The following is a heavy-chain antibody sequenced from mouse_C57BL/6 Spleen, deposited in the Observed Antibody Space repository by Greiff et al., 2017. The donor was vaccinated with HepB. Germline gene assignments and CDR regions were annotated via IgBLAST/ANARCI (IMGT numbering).Heavy chain of an antibody. Sequence: EVKLMESGAGLVKPGGSLKLSCAASGFTFSSYAMSWVRQTPEKRLEWVAYISSGGDYIYYADTVKGRFTISRDNARNTLYLQMSSLKSEDTAMYYCTLIYYGYAMDYWGQGTSVTVSS. J-gene: IGHJ4*01. CDR3: TLIYYGYAMDY. D-gene: IGHD2-2*01. CDR1: GFTFSSYA. CDR2: ISSGGDYI. V-gene: IGHV5-9-1*02.